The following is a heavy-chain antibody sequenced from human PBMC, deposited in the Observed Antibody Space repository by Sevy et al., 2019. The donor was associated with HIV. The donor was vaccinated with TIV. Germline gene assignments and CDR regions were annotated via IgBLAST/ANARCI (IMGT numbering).Heavy chain of an antibody. CDR1: GITFSTSG. D-gene: IGHD3-9*01. J-gene: IGHJ6*02. CDR3: AKDFTGYNGMDV. Sequence: GGSLRLSCVVSGITFSTSGMHWVRQAPGKGLEWVAVISYHGRDKLYADSAKGRSTISRDNSKNILYLQMISLRAEDTAVYYCAKDFTGYNGMDVWGQGTIVTVSS. V-gene: IGHV3-30*18. CDR2: ISYHGRDK.